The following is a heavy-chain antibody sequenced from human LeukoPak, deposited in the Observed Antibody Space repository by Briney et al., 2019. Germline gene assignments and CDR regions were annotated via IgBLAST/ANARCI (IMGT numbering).Heavy chain of an antibody. J-gene: IGHJ5*02. CDR2: IYHTGGT. CDR3: ARHLRGYSGYDYPASDNWFDP. Sequence: SQTLSLTCTVSGGSISSVDYSWSWIRQSPGKGLEWIGYIYHTGGTYYNPSLKSRVTMSEDRSKNQLSLRLSSVTAADTAVYYCARHLRGYSGYDYPASDNWFDPWGQGTQVTVSS. CDR1: GGSISSVDYS. D-gene: IGHD5-12*01. V-gene: IGHV4-30-2*06.